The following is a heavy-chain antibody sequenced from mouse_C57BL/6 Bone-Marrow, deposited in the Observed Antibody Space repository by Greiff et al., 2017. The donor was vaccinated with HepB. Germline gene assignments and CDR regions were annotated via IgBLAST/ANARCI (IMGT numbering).Heavy chain of an antibody. D-gene: IGHD1-1*01. CDR3: ARVTTVVITGDAMDY. V-gene: IGHV1-64*01. Sequence: QVQLQQPGAELVTPGASVKLSCKASGYTFTSYWMHWVKQRPGQGLEWIGMIHTNSGSTNYNEKFKSKATLTVDKSSSTAYMQLSSLTSEDSAVYYCARVTTVVITGDAMDYWGQGTSVTVSS. J-gene: IGHJ4*01. CDR1: GYTFTSYW. CDR2: IHTNSGST.